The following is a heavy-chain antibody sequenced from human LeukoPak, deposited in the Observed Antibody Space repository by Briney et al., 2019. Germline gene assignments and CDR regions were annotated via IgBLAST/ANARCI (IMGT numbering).Heavy chain of an antibody. J-gene: IGHJ4*02. CDR2: INPNSGGT. Sequence: ASVKVSCKASGYTFTGYYMHWVRQAPGQGLEWMGWINPNSGGTNYAQKFQGRVTMTRDTSISTAYMELSSLRSEDTAVYYCARNYYDSSGYYRAFDYWGQGTLVTVSS. CDR3: ARNYYDSSGYYRAFDY. CDR1: GYTFTGYY. V-gene: IGHV1-2*02. D-gene: IGHD3-22*01.